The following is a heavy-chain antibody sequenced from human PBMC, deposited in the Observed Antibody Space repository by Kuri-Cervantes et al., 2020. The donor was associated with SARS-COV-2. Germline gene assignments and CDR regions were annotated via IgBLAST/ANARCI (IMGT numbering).Heavy chain of an antibody. CDR3: ARDDTFGGVIAHY. CDR1: GGSISSSSYY. D-gene: IGHD3-16*02. Sequence: GSLRLSCTVSGGSISSSSYYWSWIRQPPGKGLEWIGYIYYSGSTNYNPSLKSRVTISVGTSKNQFSLKLSSVTAADTAVYYCARDDTFGGVIAHYWGQGTLVTVSS. J-gene: IGHJ4*02. V-gene: IGHV4-61*05. CDR2: IYYSGST.